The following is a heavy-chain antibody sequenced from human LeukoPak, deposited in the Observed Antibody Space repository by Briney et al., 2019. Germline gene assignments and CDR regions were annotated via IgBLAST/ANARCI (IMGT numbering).Heavy chain of an antibody. V-gene: IGHV3-74*01. D-gene: IGHD3-22*01. CDR2: INTEGSST. Sequence: GGSLRLSCAASGFTFSSYWMHWVRQAPGKGLAWVSRINTEGSSTIYADSVKGRFTISRDNAKNTLYLQMNSLRAEDTAVYYCARGRSGFYFDYWGQGTLVTVSS. J-gene: IGHJ4*02. CDR3: ARGRSGFYFDY. CDR1: GFTFSSYW.